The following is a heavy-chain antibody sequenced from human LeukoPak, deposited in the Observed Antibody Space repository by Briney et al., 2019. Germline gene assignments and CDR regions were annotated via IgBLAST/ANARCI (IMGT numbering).Heavy chain of an antibody. CDR2: IYYSGST. Sequence: PSETLSLTCTVSGGSISSSSYYWGWIRQPPGKGLEWIGSIYYSGSTYYNPSLKSRVTISVDTSKNQFSLKLSPVTAADTAVYYCARPLWFGELSPFDPWGQGTLVTVSS. V-gene: IGHV4-39*01. CDR3: ARPLWFGELSPFDP. CDR1: GGSISSSSYY. D-gene: IGHD3-10*01. J-gene: IGHJ5*02.